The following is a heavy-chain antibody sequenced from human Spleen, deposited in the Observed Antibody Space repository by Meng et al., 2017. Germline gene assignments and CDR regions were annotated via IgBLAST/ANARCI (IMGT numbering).Heavy chain of an antibody. V-gene: IGHV3-30*04. J-gene: IGHJ4*02. CDR1: GFTFSSYA. D-gene: IGHD4-23*01. Sequence: GGSLRLSCAASGFTFSSYAMHWVRQAPGKGLEWVAVISYDGSNKYYADSVKGRFTISRDNAKNSLYLQMNSLRAEDTAVYYCAREGGNIDYWGQGTLVTVSS. CDR3: AREGGNIDY. CDR2: ISYDGSNK.